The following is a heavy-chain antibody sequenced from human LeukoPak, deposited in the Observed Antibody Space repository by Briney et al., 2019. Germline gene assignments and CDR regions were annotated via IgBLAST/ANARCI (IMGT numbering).Heavy chain of an antibody. Sequence: ASVKVSCKVSGYTLTELSMHWVRQAPGKGLEWMGGFDPEDGETIYAQKFQGRVTMTEDTSTDTAYMELSSLRSEDTAVYYCATDATLVPRYSLDVWGQGTTVTVSS. CDR2: FDPEDGET. V-gene: IGHV1-24*01. D-gene: IGHD3-10*01. CDR3: ATDATLVPRYSLDV. CDR1: GYTLTELS. J-gene: IGHJ6*02.